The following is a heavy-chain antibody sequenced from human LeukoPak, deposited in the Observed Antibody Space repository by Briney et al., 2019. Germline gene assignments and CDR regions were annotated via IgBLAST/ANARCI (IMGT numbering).Heavy chain of an antibody. D-gene: IGHD6-25*01. J-gene: IGHJ6*03. CDR1: GGTFSSYA. CDR2: IIPIFGTA. Sequence: SVKVSCKASGGTFSSYAISWVRQAPGQGLEWMGGIIPIFGTANYAQKFQGRVTITADESTSTAYMELSSLRSEDTAVYYCARAAPYYYYMDVWGKGTTVTISS. CDR3: ARAAPYYYYMDV. V-gene: IGHV1-69*01.